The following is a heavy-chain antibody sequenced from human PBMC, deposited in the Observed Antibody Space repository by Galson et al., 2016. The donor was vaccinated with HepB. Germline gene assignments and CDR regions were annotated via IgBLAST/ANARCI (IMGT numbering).Heavy chain of an antibody. J-gene: IGHJ3*02. D-gene: IGHD1-26*01. CDR2: ISITSGYK. CDR1: GFTFSTYS. Sequence: SLRLSCAASGFTFSTYSMNWVRQAPGKGLEWVSFISITSGYKYYADSLKGRVTISRDNAKNSLYLQMNSLKTEDSAVYYCATGGSYSTNDPFDIWGQGTMVTVSS. V-gene: IGHV3-21*04. CDR3: ATGGSYSTNDPFDI.